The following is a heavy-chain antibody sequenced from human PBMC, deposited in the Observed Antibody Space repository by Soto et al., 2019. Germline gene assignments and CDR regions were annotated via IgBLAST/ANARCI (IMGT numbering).Heavy chain of an antibody. CDR1: GYTFTSYA. CDR3: ARSKAITMVRGVIRSFDY. J-gene: IGHJ4*02. Sequence: ASVKVSCKASGYTFTSYAMHWVRQAPGQRLEWMGWINAGNGNTKYSQKFQGRVTITRDTSASTAYMELSSLRSEDTAVYYCARSKAITMVRGVIRSFDYWGQGTLVTVSS. D-gene: IGHD3-10*01. CDR2: INAGNGNT. V-gene: IGHV1-3*01.